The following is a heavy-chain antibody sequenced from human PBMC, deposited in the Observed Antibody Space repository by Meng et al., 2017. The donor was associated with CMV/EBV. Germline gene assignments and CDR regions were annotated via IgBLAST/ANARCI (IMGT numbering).Heavy chain of an antibody. Sequence: GESLKISCAASGFTFSNYFMKWVRQAPGKGLEWVANINQGGSEKNYVDSVKGRFTISRDNAKNSLYLQMNSLRGEDTAVYYCARDSGYDFSGLDYWGQGTLVTVSS. J-gene: IGHJ4*02. D-gene: IGHD5-12*01. CDR3: ARDSGYDFSGLDY. CDR2: INQGGSEK. V-gene: IGHV3-7*01. CDR1: GFTFSNYF.